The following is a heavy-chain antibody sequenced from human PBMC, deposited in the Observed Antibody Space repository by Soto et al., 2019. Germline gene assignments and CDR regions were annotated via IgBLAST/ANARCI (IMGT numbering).Heavy chain of an antibody. CDR1: GYAISSGFY. D-gene: IGHD3-10*01. J-gene: IGHJ4*02. CDR2: IYFTGTT. V-gene: IGHV4-38-2*01. Sequence: PSETLSLTCEVSGYAISSGFYWAWIRQPPGKRLEWIGNIYFTGTTSYNPSLKTRVTMSVDTSKNQFSLRLSSVTAADTAVFYCARVRRIGMSGSPGDSWGQGTQVPV. CDR3: ARVRRIGMSGSPGDS.